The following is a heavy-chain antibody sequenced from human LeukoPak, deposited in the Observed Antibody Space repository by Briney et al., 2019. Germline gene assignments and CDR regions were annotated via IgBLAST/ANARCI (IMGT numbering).Heavy chain of an antibody. D-gene: IGHD2-15*01. CDR3: ARDIVVVVAAINWFDP. CDR1: GGSISSYY. CDR2: IYTSGST. V-gene: IGHV4-4*07. Sequence: SETLPLTCTVSGGSISSYYWSWIRQPAGKGLEWIGRIYTSGSTNYNPSLKSRVTMSVDTSKNQFSLKLSSVTAADTAVYYCARDIVVVVAAINWFDPWGQGTLVTVSS. J-gene: IGHJ5*02.